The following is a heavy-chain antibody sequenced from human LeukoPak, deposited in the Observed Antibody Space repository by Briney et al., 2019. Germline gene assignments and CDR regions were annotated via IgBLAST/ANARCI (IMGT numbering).Heavy chain of an antibody. CDR2: INSSSSYI. V-gene: IGHV3-21*01. CDR1: GFTFSSYS. D-gene: IGHD2-2*01. Sequence: PGGSLRLSCAASGFTFSSYSMNWVRQAPGKGLEWVSSINSSSSYIYYADSVKGRFTISRDNAKNSLYLQMNSLRAEDTAVYYCASLDIPNCSSTSCPINPRDYWGQGTLVTVSS. CDR3: ASLDIPNCSSTSCPINPRDY. J-gene: IGHJ4*02.